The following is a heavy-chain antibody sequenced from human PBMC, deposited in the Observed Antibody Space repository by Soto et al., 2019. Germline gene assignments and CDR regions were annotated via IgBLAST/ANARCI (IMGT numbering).Heavy chain of an antibody. V-gene: IGHV6-1*01. CDR2: TYYSSKWYN. CDR1: GDSVSINSAA. D-gene: IGHD3-3*01. CDR3: AREPVYYDFWSGDPPSYYYYGMDV. J-gene: IGHJ6*02. Sequence: SQTLSLTCAISGDSVSINSAACNWIRQSPSRGLEWLGRTYYSSKWYNDYAVSVKSRITINPDTSKNQFSLQLNSVTPEDTAVYYCAREPVYYDFWSGDPPSYYYYGMDVWGQGTTVTVSS.